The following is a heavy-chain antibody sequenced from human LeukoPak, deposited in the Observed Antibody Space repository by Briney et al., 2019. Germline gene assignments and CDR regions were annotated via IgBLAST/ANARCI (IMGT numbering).Heavy chain of an antibody. CDR2: IKQDGSEE. V-gene: IGHV3-7*01. Sequence: GGSLRLSCVASGFSFSTYWMSWVRQAPGKGLEWVANIKQDGSEEYYVDSVKGRFTISRDNAKNSLYLQMNSLRAEDTAAYYCARVRQWLESYFYYYDMDVWGQGTTVTVSS. J-gene: IGHJ6*02. CDR1: GFSFSTYW. CDR3: ARVRQWLESYFYYYDMDV. D-gene: IGHD6-19*01.